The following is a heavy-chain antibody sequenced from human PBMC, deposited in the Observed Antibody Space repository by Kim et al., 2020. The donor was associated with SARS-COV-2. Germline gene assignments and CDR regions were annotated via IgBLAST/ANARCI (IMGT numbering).Heavy chain of an antibody. CDR2: INPSGGST. V-gene: IGHV1-46*01. CDR3: ARVEVRGYSGYDFIFDY. J-gene: IGHJ4*02. Sequence: ASVKVSCKASGYTLTTYYMHWVRQAPGHGLEWMGVINPSGGSTGYAQKFQGRVTMTRDTSTSTVYMEVSSLRSEDTAVYYCARVEVRGYSGYDFIFDYWGQGTLVTVSS. D-gene: IGHD5-12*01. CDR1: GYTLTTYY.